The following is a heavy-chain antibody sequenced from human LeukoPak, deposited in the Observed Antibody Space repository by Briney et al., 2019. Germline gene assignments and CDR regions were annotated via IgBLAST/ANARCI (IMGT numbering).Heavy chain of an antibody. V-gene: IGHV1-8*01. J-gene: IGHJ5*02. CDR1: GDTFTSYD. CDR3: ARGPLVRLPSSFDP. CDR2: MNPNTGNT. D-gene: IGHD3-16*02. Sequence: ASVKVSCKASGDTFTSYDINWVRQATGHRLEWMGWMNPNTGNTGSAQRFQSRVTMTRHTSISTAYMELSSLRSEDTAVYYCARGPLVRLPSSFDPWGQGTLVTVSS.